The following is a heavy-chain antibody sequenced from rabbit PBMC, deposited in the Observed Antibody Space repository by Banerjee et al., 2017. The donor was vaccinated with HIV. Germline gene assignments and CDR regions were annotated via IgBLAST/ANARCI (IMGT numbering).Heavy chain of an antibody. Sequence: QEQLKESGGGLVQPGGSLTLSCKASGFDFSSYGVSWVRQAPGRGLEWIGIIYAGKGSADYASWVNGRFTISSDNAQNTVDLQMNSLTAADTATYFCAKSGVGYILGGPGTLVTVS. D-gene: IGHD7-1*01. CDR1: GFDFSSYG. V-gene: IGHV1S47*01. J-gene: IGHJ4*01. CDR2: IYAGKGSA. CDR3: AKSGVGYIL.